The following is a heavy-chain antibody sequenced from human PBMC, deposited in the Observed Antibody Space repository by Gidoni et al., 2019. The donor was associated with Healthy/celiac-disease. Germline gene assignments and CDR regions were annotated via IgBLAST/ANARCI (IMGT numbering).Heavy chain of an antibody. CDR2: INHSGST. CDR1: GGSFSGYY. D-gene: IGHD6-13*01. Sequence: QVQLQQWGAGLLKPSATLSLTCAVYGGSFSGYYWSWIRQPPGKGLEWIGEINHSGSTNYNPSLKSRVTISVDTSKNQFSLKLSSVTAADTAVYYCARGRRTAAGTMDYWGQGTLVTVSS. V-gene: IGHV4-34*01. CDR3: ARGRRTAAGTMDY. J-gene: IGHJ4*02.